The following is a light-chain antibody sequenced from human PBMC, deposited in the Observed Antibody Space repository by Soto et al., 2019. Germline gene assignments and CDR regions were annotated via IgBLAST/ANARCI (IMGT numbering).Light chain of an antibody. Sequence: DIHMTQSPSSLSASVGDRVTITCRASQSISTYLSWYQQKPGKAPKLLIFAASSLQSEVPSRFSGSGSGTDFTLTITRLEPEDFAVYYCQQYSSSRTFGQGTKVDIK. CDR3: QQYSSSRT. CDR1: QSISTY. J-gene: IGKJ1*01. V-gene: IGKV1-39*01. CDR2: AAS.